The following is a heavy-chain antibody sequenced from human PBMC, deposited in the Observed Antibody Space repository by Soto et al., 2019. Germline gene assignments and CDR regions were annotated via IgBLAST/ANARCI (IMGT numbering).Heavy chain of an antibody. J-gene: IGHJ4*02. CDR1: GYTFTSYD. V-gene: IGHV1-8*01. CDR3: ARLADFWSGYALGY. CDR2: MNPNSGNT. D-gene: IGHD3-3*01. Sequence: AASVKVSCKASGYTFTSYDINWVRQATGKGLEWMGWMNPNSGNTGYAQKFQGRVTMTRNTSISTAYMELSSLRSEDTAVYYCARLADFWSGYALGYWGQGTLVTVSS.